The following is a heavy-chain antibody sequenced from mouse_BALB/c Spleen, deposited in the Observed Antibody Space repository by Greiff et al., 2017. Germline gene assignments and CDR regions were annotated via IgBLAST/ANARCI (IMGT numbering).Heavy chain of an antibody. V-gene: IGHV3-2*02. D-gene: IGHD4-1*01. J-gene: IGHJ2*01. Sequence: EVQLQESGPGLVKPSQSLSLTCTVTGYSITSDYAWNWIRQFPGNKLEWMGYISYSGSTSYNPSLKSRISITRDTSKNQFFLQLNSVTTEDTATYYCARSGLGYFDYWGQGTTLTVSS. CDR2: ISYSGST. CDR1: GYSITSDYA. CDR3: ARSGLGYFDY.